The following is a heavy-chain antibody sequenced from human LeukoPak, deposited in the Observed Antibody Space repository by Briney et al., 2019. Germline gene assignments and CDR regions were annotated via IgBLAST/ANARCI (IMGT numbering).Heavy chain of an antibody. CDR3: ARDLGYGALDP. D-gene: IGHD4-17*01. Sequence: GGSLRLPCAASGFTFSSYWMNWVRQAPGKGLEWVALINPDGSQTNYVDSVKGRLTISRDNAENSLYLQMNSLRAEDTAVYYCARDLGYGALDPWGQGTLVTVSS. CDR2: INPDGSQT. CDR1: GFTFSSYW. J-gene: IGHJ5*02. V-gene: IGHV3-7*01.